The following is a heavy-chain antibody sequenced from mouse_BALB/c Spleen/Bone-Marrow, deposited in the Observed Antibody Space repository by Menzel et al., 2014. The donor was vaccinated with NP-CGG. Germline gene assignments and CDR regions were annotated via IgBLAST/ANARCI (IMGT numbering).Heavy chain of an antibody. D-gene: IGHD2-14*01. V-gene: IGHV5-6-5*01. Sequence: EVMLVESGGGLVKPGGSLKLSCAASGFTFSNYAMTWVRQTTEKRLEWVASITSGGTTYYPARVKGGLTISSANARNILYLQMSSLRSEDTAIYFCARNFKYGPSWLAYLIQATLVSV. J-gene: IGHJ3*01. CDR2: ITSGGTT. CDR3: ARNFKYGPSWLAY. CDR1: GFTFSNYA.